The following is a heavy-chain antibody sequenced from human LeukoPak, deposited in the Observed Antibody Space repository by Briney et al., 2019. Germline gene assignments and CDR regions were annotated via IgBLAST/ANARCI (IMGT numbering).Heavy chain of an antibody. V-gene: IGHV4-31*03. CDR1: GGSISSGGYY. J-gene: IGHJ4*02. Sequence: SETLTLTCTVSGGSISSGGYYCSWIRQHPGKGLEWIGYIYYSGSTYYNPSLKSRVTISVDTSENQFSLKLSSVTAADTAVYYCARVPPNDYDFWSGRFDYWGQGTLVTVSS. CDR3: ARVPPNDYDFWSGRFDY. D-gene: IGHD3-3*01. CDR2: IYYSGST.